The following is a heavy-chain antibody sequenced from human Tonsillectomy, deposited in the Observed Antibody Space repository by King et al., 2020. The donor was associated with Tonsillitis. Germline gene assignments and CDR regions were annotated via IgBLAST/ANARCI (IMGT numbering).Heavy chain of an antibody. Sequence: VQLQESGPGLVKPSETLSLTCTVSGDSISTYYWSWIRQPPGKGLEWIGYIYYSGITNYNPSLKSRVTISVDTSKNQFSLKLSSVTAADTAMYYCARESGTMAAWGSWFDPWGQGTLVTVSS. CDR2: IYYSGIT. CDR1: GDSISTYY. D-gene: IGHD1-26*01. J-gene: IGHJ5*02. V-gene: IGHV4-59*01. CDR3: ARESGTMAAWGSWFDP.